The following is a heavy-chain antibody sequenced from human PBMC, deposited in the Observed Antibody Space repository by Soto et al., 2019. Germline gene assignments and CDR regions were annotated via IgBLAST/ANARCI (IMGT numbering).Heavy chain of an antibody. Sequence: QVQLVESGGGVVQPGRSLRLSCAASGFTFSSYGMHWVRQAPGKGLEWVAVIWYDGSNKYYADSVKGRFTISRDNSKNTLYLQMISLRAEDTAVYYCARDYGDWYYYMDVWGKGTTVTVSS. D-gene: IGHD4-17*01. CDR3: ARDYGDWYYYMDV. CDR1: GFTFSSYG. V-gene: IGHV3-33*01. J-gene: IGHJ6*03. CDR2: IWYDGSNK.